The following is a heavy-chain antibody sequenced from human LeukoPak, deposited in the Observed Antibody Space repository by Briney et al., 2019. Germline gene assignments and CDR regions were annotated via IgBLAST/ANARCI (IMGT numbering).Heavy chain of an antibody. V-gene: IGHV4-59*01. CDR2: IHYSGST. J-gene: IGHJ4*02. CDR1: GVSINTDY. Sequence: SETLSLTCTVSGVSINTDYWTWIRQFPGKGLEWIGYIHYSGSTTYNPSLESRVTISVDTFKNQFSLKLTSVTSADTAVYLCARDAGANAYWGQGALVTVSS. D-gene: IGHD4/OR15-4a*01. CDR3: ARDAGANAY.